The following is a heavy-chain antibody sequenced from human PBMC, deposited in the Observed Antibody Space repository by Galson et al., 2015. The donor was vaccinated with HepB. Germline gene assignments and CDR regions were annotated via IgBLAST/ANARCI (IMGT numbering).Heavy chain of an antibody. V-gene: IGHV3-30-3*01. CDR3: ARDGPGRLLRLLYYYYYGMDV. D-gene: IGHD2-15*01. CDR2: ISYDGSNK. J-gene: IGHJ6*02. CDR1: GFTFSSYA. Sequence: SLRLSCAASGFTFSSYAMHWVRQAPGKGLEWVAVISYDGSNKYYADSVKGRFTISRDNSKNTLYLQMNSLRAEDTAVYYCARDGPGRLLRLLYYYYYGMDVWGQGTTVTVSS.